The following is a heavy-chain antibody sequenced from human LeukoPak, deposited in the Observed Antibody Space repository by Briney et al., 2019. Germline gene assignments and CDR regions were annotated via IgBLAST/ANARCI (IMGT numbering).Heavy chain of an antibody. CDR3: ARAELDYYGSFDY. CDR2: INPNSGGT. J-gene: IGHJ4*02. D-gene: IGHD3-10*01. V-gene: IGHV1-2*04. Sequence: GASVKVSCKASGYTFTGYYTHWVRQAPGQGLEWMGWINPNSGGTNYAQKFQGWVTMTRDTSISTAYMELSRLRSDDTAVYYCARAELDYYGSFDYWGQGTLVTVSS. CDR1: GYTFTGYY.